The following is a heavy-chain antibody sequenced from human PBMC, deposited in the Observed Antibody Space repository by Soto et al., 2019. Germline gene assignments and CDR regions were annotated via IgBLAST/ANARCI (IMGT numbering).Heavy chain of an antibody. J-gene: IGHJ6*03. CDR2: IIPILGIA. V-gene: IGHV1-69*02. Sequence: QVQLVQSGAEVKKPGSSVKVSCKASGGTFSSYTISWVRQAPGQGLEWMGRIIPILGIANYAQKFQGRVTITADKSTSTAYMELSSLRSEDTAVYYCASTTPGVVAVPAAIPRYYYYYMDVWGKGTTVTVSS. CDR1: GGTFSSYT. D-gene: IGHD2-2*02. CDR3: ASTTPGVVAVPAAIPRYYYYYMDV.